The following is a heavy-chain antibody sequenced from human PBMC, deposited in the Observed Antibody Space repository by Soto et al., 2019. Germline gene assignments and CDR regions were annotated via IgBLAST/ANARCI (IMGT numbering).Heavy chain of an antibody. CDR3: ARIGGSYYYGMDV. V-gene: IGHV1-69*13. D-gene: IGHD3-16*01. Sequence: SVKVSCKASGGTFSSYAISWVRQAPGQGLEWMGGIIPIFGTANYAQKFQGRVTITADESTSTAYMELSSLRSEDAAVYYCARIGGSYYYGMDVWGQGTTVTVSS. J-gene: IGHJ6*02. CDR1: GGTFSSYA. CDR2: IIPIFGTA.